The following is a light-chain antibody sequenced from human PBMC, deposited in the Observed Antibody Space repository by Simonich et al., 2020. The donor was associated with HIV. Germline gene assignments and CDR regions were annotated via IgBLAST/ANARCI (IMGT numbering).Light chain of an antibody. V-gene: IGLV2-14*03. Sequence: QSALTQPASVSGSPGQSIPISCTETSSDIGGYNSVSWYQQYPGKAPKLMIYDVRNRPSGVSNRFAGSKSGNTASLTISGLQAEDEADYYCSSYTSSSTVVFGGETKLTVL. J-gene: IGLJ3*02. CDR1: SSDIGGYNS. CDR2: DVR. CDR3: SSYTSSSTVV.